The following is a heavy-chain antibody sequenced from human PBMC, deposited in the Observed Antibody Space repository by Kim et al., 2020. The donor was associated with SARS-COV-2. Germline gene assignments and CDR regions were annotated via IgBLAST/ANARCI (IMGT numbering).Heavy chain of an antibody. CDR2: INTNTGNP. CDR3: ARDPMDRRTYYYYYGMDV. CDR1: GYTFTSYA. Sequence: ASVKVSCKASGYTFTSYAMNWVRQAPGQGLEWMGWINTNTGNPTYAQGFTGRFVFSLDTSVSTAYLQISSLKAEDTAVYYCARDPMDRRTYYYYYGMDVWGQGTTVTVSS. D-gene: IGHD3-10*01. J-gene: IGHJ6*02. V-gene: IGHV7-4-1*02.